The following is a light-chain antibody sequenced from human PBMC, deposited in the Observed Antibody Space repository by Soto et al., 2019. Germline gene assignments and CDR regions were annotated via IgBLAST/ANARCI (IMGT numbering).Light chain of an antibody. CDR2: SAS. Sequence: DVQMTQSPSSLSASVGDRVTITCRASHDMRDYIAWYQQKPGKAPKLLIYSASTLQSGVPSRFSGSGSGTEFTLTISGLQPEDVATYYCQQCDSSPRTFGGGTKVEI. CDR3: QQCDSSPRT. CDR1: HDMRDY. J-gene: IGKJ4*01. V-gene: IGKV1-27*01.